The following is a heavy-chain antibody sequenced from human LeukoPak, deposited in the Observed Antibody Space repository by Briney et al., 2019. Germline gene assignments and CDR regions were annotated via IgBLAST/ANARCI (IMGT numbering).Heavy chain of an antibody. D-gene: IGHD3-22*01. V-gene: IGHV4-39*01. Sequence: PSETLSLTCTVSGVSISSSSYYWGWLRQPPGMGLEWIGSIYYSGSTYYNPSLKSRVTISVDTSKNQFSLKLSSVTAADTAVYYCAGSIVVVVGYFQHWGQGTLVTVSS. CDR3: AGSIVVVVGYFQH. J-gene: IGHJ1*01. CDR2: IYYSGST. CDR1: GVSISSSSYY.